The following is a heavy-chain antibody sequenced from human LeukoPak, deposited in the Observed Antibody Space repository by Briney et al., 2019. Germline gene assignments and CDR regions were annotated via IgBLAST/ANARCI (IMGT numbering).Heavy chain of an antibody. CDR2: INPNSGGT. CDR3: GAGYSSSWYYFDY. Sequence: ASVKVSCKASGYTFTGYYMHWVRQAPGQGLEWMGWINPNSGGTNYAQKFQGRVTMTRDTSISTAYMELSRLRSDDTAVYYCGAGYSSSWYYFDYWGQGTLVTVSS. V-gene: IGHV1-2*02. J-gene: IGHJ4*02. D-gene: IGHD6-13*01. CDR1: GYTFTGYY.